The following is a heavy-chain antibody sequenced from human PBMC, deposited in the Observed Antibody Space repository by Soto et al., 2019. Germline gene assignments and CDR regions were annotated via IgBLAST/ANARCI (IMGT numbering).Heavy chain of an antibody. J-gene: IGHJ2*01. D-gene: IGHD2-8*01. CDR1: GFTVSSSY. CDR3: ARHVYFYWYFDL. CDR2: LYSGGNT. V-gene: IGHV3-66*04. Sequence: EVQLVESGGGLVQPGGSLRLSCAVSGFTVSSSYMGWVRQAPGKGLEWVSSLYSGGNTYYADSVRGRFTISTDNSKDTLDLQMDSLRVDDTAMYYCARHVYFYWYFDLWGRGTLVTVSS.